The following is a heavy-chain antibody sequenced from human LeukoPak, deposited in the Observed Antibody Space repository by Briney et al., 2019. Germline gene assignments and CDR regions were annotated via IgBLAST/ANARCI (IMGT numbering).Heavy chain of an antibody. D-gene: IGHD3-22*01. CDR3: AREHLYYYDSSGFDY. CDR2: IYYSGST. J-gene: IGHJ4*02. V-gene: IGHV4-39*02. Sequence: SETLSLTCTVSGGSISSSSYYWGWIRQPPGKGLEWIGSIYYSGSTYYNPSLKSRVTISVDTSKNQFSLKLSSVTAAATAVYYCAREHLYYYDSSGFDYWGQGTLVTVSS. CDR1: GGSISSSSYY.